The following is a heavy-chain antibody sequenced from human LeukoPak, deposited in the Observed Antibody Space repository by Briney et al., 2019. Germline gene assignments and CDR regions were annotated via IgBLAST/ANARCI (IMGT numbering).Heavy chain of an antibody. J-gene: IGHJ6*03. D-gene: IGHD3-10*01. V-gene: IGHV3-30*02. CDR2: IRYDGSNK. Sequence: PGGSLRLSCAASGFTFDDYAMHWVRQAPGKGLEWVAFIRYDGSNKYYADSVKGRFTISRDNSKNTLYLQMNSLRAEDTAVYYCAKGHETARYYYGSGSYSTNYMDVWGKGTTVTISS. CDR3: AKGHETARYYYGSGSYSTNYMDV. CDR1: GFTFDDYA.